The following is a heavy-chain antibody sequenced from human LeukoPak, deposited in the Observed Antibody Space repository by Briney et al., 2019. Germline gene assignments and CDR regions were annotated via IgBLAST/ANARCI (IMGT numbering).Heavy chain of an antibody. J-gene: IGHJ5*02. D-gene: IGHD3-22*01. CDR1: GVSIDSGNYY. Sequence: SETLSLTCTVSGVSIDSGNYYWSWIRQPAGKGLEWIGRIYTTGSTNYNPSLKSRVTISVDTSKNQFSLKLSSVTVADTAVYYCARYNYYDITYKWFDPWGQGTLVTVSS. V-gene: IGHV4-61*02. CDR2: IYTTGST. CDR3: ARYNYYDITYKWFDP.